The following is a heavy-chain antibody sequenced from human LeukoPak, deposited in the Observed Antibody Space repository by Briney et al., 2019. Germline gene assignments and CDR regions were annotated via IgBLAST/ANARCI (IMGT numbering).Heavy chain of an antibody. CDR3: ARGGYYYDSSAYLCYFDY. Sequence: SETLSLTCTVSGGSISTYYWSWIRQPPGKGLEWIGYIYYSGSTNYNPSLKSRVTISVDTSKNQFSLKLSSVTAADTAVYYRARGGYYYDSSAYLCYFDYWGQGTLVTVSS. CDR2: IYYSGST. D-gene: IGHD3-22*01. CDR1: GGSISTYY. V-gene: IGHV4-59*01. J-gene: IGHJ4*02.